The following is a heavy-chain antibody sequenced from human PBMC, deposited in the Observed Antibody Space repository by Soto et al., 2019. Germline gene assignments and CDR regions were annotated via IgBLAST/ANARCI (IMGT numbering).Heavy chain of an antibody. J-gene: IGHJ6*02. CDR3: ARDGYSYGYYYYYGMDV. Sequence: GGSISSYYWSWIRQPPGKGLEWIGYIYYSGSTNYNPSLKSRVTISVGTSKNQFSLKLSSVTAADTAVYYCARDGYSYGYYYYYGMDVWGQGTTVTVSS. D-gene: IGHD5-18*01. CDR2: IYYSGST. V-gene: IGHV4-59*01. CDR1: GGSISSYY.